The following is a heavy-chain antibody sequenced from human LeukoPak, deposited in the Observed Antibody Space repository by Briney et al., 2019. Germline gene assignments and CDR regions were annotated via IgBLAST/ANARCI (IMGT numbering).Heavy chain of an antibody. J-gene: IGHJ6*02. V-gene: IGHV1-18*01. Sequence: ASVKVSCKASGYTFTSYGISWVRQAPGQGLERMGWISAYNGNTNYAQKLQGRVTMTTDTSTSTAYMELRSLRSDDTAVYYCARDSYSGSYYYYYGMDVWGQGTTVTVSS. CDR2: ISAYNGNT. CDR1: GYTFTSYG. CDR3: ARDSYSGSYYYYYGMDV. D-gene: IGHD1-26*01.